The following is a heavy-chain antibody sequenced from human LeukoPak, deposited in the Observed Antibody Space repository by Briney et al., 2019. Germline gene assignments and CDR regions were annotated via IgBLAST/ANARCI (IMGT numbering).Heavy chain of an antibody. CDR2: INQDGSEK. D-gene: IGHD3-16*01. J-gene: IGHJ6*02. V-gene: IGHV3-7*01. CDR1: GFTFSDYW. CDR3: ARRLYYYYGMDV. Sequence: PGGSLRLSCAASGFTFSDYWMSWVRQAPGKGLEWVANINQDGSEKYYVASVTGRFTISRDNAKNSLYLQMNSLRVEDTVVYYCARRLYYYYGMDVWGQGTTVTVSS.